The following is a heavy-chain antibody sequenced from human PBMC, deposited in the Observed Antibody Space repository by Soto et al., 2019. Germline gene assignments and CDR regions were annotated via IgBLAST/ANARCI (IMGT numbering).Heavy chain of an antibody. CDR1: GFTFSSYA. J-gene: IGHJ4*02. CDR3: VSLRLSSDGTTPIDY. D-gene: IGHD1-1*01. V-gene: IGHV3-30-3*01. CDR2: ISYDGSNK. Sequence: PGGSLRLSCAASGFTFSSYAMHWVRQAPGKGLEWVAVISYDGSNKYYADSVKGRFTISRDNSKNTLYLQMNSLRAEDTAVYYCVSLRLSSDGTTPIDYCCQTTLVTVFS.